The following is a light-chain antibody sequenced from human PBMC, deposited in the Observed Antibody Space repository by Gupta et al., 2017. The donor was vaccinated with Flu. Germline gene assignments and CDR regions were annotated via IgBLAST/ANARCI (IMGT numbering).Light chain of an antibody. J-gene: IGKJ4*01. CDR2: GAS. Sequence: GTLSLSPGERATLSCRASQSLSNNYLAWYQQKPGQSPKLLIYGASSRATGIADRFGGSGSGTDFTLTISGLEAEDFAVYYCQQYETSPRTFGGGTKVEIK. CDR1: QSLSNNY. CDR3: QQYETSPRT. V-gene: IGKV3-20*01.